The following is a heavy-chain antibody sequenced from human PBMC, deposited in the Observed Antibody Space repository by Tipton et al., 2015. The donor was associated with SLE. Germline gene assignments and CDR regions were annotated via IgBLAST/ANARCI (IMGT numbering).Heavy chain of an antibody. J-gene: IGHJ4*02. CDR1: GFTFSSYA. CDR3: AKPRWELGLAYFDY. V-gene: IGHV3-23*03. D-gene: IGHD1-26*01. Sequence: GSLRLSCAASGFTFSSYAMSWVRQAPGKGLEWVSVIYSGGSSTYYADSVKGRFTISRDNSKNTLYLQMNSLRAEDTAVYYCAKPRWELGLAYFDYWGQGTLVPVSS. CDR2: IYSGGSST.